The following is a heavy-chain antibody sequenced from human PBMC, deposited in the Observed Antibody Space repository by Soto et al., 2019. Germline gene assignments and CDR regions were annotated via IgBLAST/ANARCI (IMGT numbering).Heavy chain of an antibody. J-gene: IGHJ6*02. CDR3: AKERDIAAAGNYYGMDV. Sequence: PGGSLRLSCAASGFTFDDYTMHWVRQAPGKGLEWVSLISWDGGSTYYADSVKGRFTISRDNSKNSLYLQMNSLRTEDTALYYCAKERDIAAAGNYYGMDVWGQGTTVTVSS. CDR1: GFTFDDYT. V-gene: IGHV3-43*01. D-gene: IGHD6-13*01. CDR2: ISWDGGST.